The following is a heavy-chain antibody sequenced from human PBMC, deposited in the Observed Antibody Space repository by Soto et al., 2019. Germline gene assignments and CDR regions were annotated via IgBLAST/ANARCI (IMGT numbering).Heavy chain of an antibody. Sequence: SETQSLTCAVYGVSFSGFSWSWIRQPPGKGLEWIGEINHSGSTNYNPSFKSRVTNSEDTSKNQFSLKLSSVTAANTAVYYCARGRKVYTSTSYVDWGQGTLVTVSS. J-gene: IGHJ4*02. V-gene: IGHV4-34*01. CDR1: GVSFSGFS. CDR3: ARGRKVYTSTSYVD. CDR2: INHSGST. D-gene: IGHD6-13*01.